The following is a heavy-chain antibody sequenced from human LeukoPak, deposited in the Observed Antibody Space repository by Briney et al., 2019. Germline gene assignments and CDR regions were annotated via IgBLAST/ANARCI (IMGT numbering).Heavy chain of an antibody. CDR2: IWYDGSHE. CDR1: GFRFSDYG. V-gene: IGHV3-33*06. J-gene: IGHJ4*02. CDR3: AKEPSPALRADWSLPDF. Sequence: GGSLRLSCVASGFRFSDYGMHWVRQAPGEGLEWVSVIWYDGSHEYYGEPVRGRFTVSRDNSKNTLYLQSNTLGVEDTARYYCAKEPSPALRADWSLPDFWGQGTLVIVSS. D-gene: IGHD3-9*01.